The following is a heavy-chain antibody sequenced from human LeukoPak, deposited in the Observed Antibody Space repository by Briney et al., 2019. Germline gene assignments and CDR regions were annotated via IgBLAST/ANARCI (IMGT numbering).Heavy chain of an antibody. CDR3: ASQIRLRTLYYGMDV. CDR1: GYSFTSYW. CDR2: IDPSDSYT. D-gene: IGHD4-17*01. J-gene: IGHJ6*02. V-gene: IGHV5-10-1*01. Sequence: GESLKISCKGSGYSFTSYWISWVRQMPGKGLEWMGRIDPSDSYTNYSPSFQGHVTISADKSISTAYLQWNSLKASDTAMYYCASQIRLRTLYYGMDVWGQGTTVTVSS.